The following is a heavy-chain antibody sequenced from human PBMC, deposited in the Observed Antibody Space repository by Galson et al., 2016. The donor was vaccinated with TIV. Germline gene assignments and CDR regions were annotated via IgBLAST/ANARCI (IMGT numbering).Heavy chain of an antibody. CDR2: INVDNGNT. CDR3: ARDLPCGGDCYFFDY. V-gene: IGHV1-3*01. J-gene: IGHJ4*02. CDR1: GNTFTSYT. D-gene: IGHD2-21*01. Sequence: SVKVSCKASGNTFTSYTLHWVRQAPGQRLEWMGWINVDNGNTKYSQKFQGRVTISADASTNTIHLELSSLRSEDTAVYYCARDLPCGGDCYFFDYWGQGTLVTVSS.